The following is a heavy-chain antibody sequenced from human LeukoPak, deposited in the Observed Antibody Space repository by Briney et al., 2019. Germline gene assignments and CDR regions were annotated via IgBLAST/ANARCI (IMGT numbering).Heavy chain of an antibody. CDR3: ARDIVVVARDYYYGMDV. J-gene: IGHJ6*02. CDR2: INPNSGGT. Sequence: ASVKVSCKASGYTFTGYYMHWVRQAPGQGLEWMGWINPNSGGTNYAQKFQGRVTITRDTSISTAYMELSRLRSDDTAVYYCARDIVVVARDYYYGMDVWGQGTTVTVSS. D-gene: IGHD2-15*01. V-gene: IGHV1-2*02. CDR1: GYTFTGYY.